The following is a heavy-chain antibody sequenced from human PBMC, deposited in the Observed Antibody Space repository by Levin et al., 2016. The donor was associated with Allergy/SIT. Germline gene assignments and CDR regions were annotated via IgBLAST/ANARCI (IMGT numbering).Heavy chain of an antibody. Sequence: GESLKISCAASGFTVKTSYMSWVRQPPGKGLEWVSAIYASGTTYYADSLKGRFTMSRDISSNTLYLQVNSLSVEDTAVHYCARDEYGSGSCFDYWGHGTLVTVSS. CDR2: IYASGTT. CDR3: ARDEYGSGSCFDY. CDR1: GFTVKTSY. J-gene: IGHJ4*01. V-gene: IGHV3-66*01. D-gene: IGHD3-10*01.